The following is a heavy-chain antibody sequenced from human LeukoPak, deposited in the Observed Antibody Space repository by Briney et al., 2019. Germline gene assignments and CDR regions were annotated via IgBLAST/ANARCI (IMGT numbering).Heavy chain of an antibody. CDR2: IYYTGST. J-gene: IGHJ4*02. CDR3: AREKNGEYSYGYGDY. Sequence: TSETLSLTCTVSGGSISSYYWSWIRQPPGKRLEWIGHIYYTGSTNYNPSLKSRVTISVDTTKNQFSLKLSSVTAADTAVYYCAREKNGEYSYGYGDYWGQGTLVTVSS. V-gene: IGHV4-59*13. D-gene: IGHD5-18*01. CDR1: GGSISSYY.